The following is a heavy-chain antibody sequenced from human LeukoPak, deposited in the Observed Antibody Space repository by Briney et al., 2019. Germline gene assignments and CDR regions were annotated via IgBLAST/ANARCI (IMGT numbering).Heavy chain of an antibody. CDR2: IYTRGST. CDR3: ARGRYCSADICSGGDAFDI. D-gene: IGHD2-15*01. Sequence: TSETLSLTCTVSGGSINNYYWSWIRQPAGKGLEWIGRIYTRGSTNYNPSLKSRVTMSVDTSKNQFSLKLSSVTAADTAVYYCARGRYCSADICSGGDAFDIWGQGTMVSFSS. V-gene: IGHV4-4*07. J-gene: IGHJ3*02. CDR1: GGSINNYY.